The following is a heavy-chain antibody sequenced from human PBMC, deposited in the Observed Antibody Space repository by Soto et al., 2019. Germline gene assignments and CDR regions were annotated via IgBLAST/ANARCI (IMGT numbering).Heavy chain of an antibody. CDR1: GFTFSSYA. Sequence: PGGSLRLSCAASGFTFSSYAMSWVRQAPGKGLERVSAISGSGGSTYYADSVKGRFTISRDNSKNTLYLQMNSLRAEDTAVYYCAKDSRKYVQRAYYYGMDVWGQGTKVTVSS. CDR3: AKDSRKYVQRAYYYGMDV. V-gene: IGHV3-23*01. CDR2: ISGSGGST. D-gene: IGHD3-16*01. J-gene: IGHJ6*02.